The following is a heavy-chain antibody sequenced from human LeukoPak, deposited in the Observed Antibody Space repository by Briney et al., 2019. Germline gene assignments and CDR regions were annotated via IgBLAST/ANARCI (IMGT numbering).Heavy chain of an antibody. CDR1: GFLFSHYT. Sequence: GGSLRLSCAVSGFLFSHYTMTWVRQGPGKGLEWVASINGSGDATLYADSVMGRFTISRDNAKNTVSLQMKNLRAEDTAVYYCAKSDCGSDGCKLLNYWGQGTLVIASS. D-gene: IGHD3-10*01. CDR2: INGSGDAT. V-gene: IGHV3-23*01. J-gene: IGHJ4*02. CDR3: AKSDCGSDGCKLLNY.